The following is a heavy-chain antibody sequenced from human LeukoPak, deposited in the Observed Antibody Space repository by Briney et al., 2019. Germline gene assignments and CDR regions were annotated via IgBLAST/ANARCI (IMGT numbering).Heavy chain of an antibody. J-gene: IGHJ6*02. Sequence: SAKVSCKASGGTFSSYAISWVRQAPGQGLEWMGRIIPILGIANYAQKFQGRVTITADKSTSTAYMELSSLRSEDTAVYYCARDCSSTSCSYYYYYGMDVWGQGTTVTVSS. CDR2: IIPILGIA. D-gene: IGHD2-2*01. CDR3: ARDCSSTSCSYYYYYGMDV. V-gene: IGHV1-69*04. CDR1: GGTFSSYA.